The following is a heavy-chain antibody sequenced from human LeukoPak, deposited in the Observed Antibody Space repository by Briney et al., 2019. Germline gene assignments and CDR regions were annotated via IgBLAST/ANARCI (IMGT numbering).Heavy chain of an antibody. D-gene: IGHD3-9*01. CDR3: ARGFDVWRAFDY. J-gene: IGHJ4*02. Sequence: SETLSLTCAVYGGSLSGYYWSWIRQPPGKGLEWIGEINHSGSTNYNPSLKSRVTISVDTSKNQFSLKLSSVTAAGTAVYYCARGFDVWRAFDYWGQGTLVTVSS. CDR1: GGSLSGYY. CDR2: INHSGST. V-gene: IGHV4-34*01.